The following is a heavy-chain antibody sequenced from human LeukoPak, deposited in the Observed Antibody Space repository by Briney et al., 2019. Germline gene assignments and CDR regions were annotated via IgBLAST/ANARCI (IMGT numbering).Heavy chain of an antibody. D-gene: IGHD5-12*01. CDR2: IKDGGSTT. CDR1: GFTFSSYW. CDR3: TTIRPGY. Sequence: GGSPRLSCAASGFTFSSYWIRWVRQVPGKGLVWVSRIKDGGSTTDYADSVKGRFTISRDDAKNTLYLQMNSLRAEDTAVYYCTTIRPGYWGQGTLVTVSS. V-gene: IGHV3-74*01. J-gene: IGHJ4*02.